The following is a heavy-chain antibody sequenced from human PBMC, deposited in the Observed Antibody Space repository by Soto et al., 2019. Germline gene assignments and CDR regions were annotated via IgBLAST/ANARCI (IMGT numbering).Heavy chain of an antibody. J-gene: IGHJ3*02. CDR3: AKGGSSSWLRDGLDI. V-gene: IGHV3-9*01. CDR2: ISSNSGRI. CDR1: GFNFDEYA. Sequence: EEQLVESGGGPVQSGRSLRVSCAASGFNFDEYAMHWVRQAPGKGLEWVSGISSNSGRIGYADSVKGRFTISRDNAKNSLYLQMNSLRSEDTALYYCAKGGSSSWLRDGLDIWGQGTMVSVSS. D-gene: IGHD6-13*01.